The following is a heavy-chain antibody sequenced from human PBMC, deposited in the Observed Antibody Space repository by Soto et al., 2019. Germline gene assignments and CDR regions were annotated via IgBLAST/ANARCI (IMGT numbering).Heavy chain of an antibody. D-gene: IGHD2-15*01. CDR1: GFTFTSYA. CDR3: AKGPCSGGSCYHDY. J-gene: IGHJ4*02. V-gene: IGHV3-23*01. Sequence: GGSLRLSCAASGFTFTSYAMNWVRQAPGKGLEWVSGISGSGGSTHYADSVKGRFTISRDNSKNRLSLQVNSLRAEDTAVYYCAKGPCSGGSCYHDYWGQGTLVTVSS. CDR2: ISGSGGST.